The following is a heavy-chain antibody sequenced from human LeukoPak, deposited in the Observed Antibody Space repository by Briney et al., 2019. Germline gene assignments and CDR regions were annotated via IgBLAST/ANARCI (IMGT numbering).Heavy chain of an antibody. CDR3: ARGATVTTMDYYYYYMDV. V-gene: IGHV4-34*01. J-gene: IGHJ6*03. D-gene: IGHD4-17*01. Sequence: PWETLSLTCAVYGGSFSGYYWSWIRQPPGKGLEWIGEINHSGSTNYNPSLKSRVTISVDTSKNQFSLRLSSVTAADTAVYYCARGATVTTMDYYYYYMDVWGKGTTVTVSS. CDR2: INHSGST. CDR1: GGSFSGYY.